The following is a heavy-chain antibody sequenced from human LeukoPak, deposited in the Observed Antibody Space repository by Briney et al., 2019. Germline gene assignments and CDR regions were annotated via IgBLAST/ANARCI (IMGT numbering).Heavy chain of an antibody. CDR2: IYYSGST. CDR1: GGSISSSSSY. J-gene: IGHJ5*02. Sequence: PSETLSLTCTVSGGSISSSSSYWDWIRQPPGKGLEWIGSIYYSGSTYYNPSLKSRVTISVDKSKNQFSLKLSSVTAADTAVYYCAREGITMVRGGHTRQFDPWGQGTLVTVSS. V-gene: IGHV4-39*07. CDR3: AREGITMVRGGHTRQFDP. D-gene: IGHD3-10*01.